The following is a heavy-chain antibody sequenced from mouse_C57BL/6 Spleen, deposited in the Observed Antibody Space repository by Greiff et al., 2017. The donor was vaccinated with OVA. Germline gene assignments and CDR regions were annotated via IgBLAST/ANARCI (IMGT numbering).Heavy chain of an antibody. CDR2: IWGVGST. Sequence: VMLVESGPGLVAPSQRLSITCTVSGFSLTSYGVDWVRQSPGKGLEWLGVIWGVGSTNYNSALKSRLSISKDNSKSQVFLNMNSLQTDDTAMYYCASRDSSGYPAAYWGQGTLVTVSA. J-gene: IGHJ3*01. CDR3: ASRDSSGYPAAY. CDR1: GFSLTSYG. D-gene: IGHD3-2*02. V-gene: IGHV2-6*01.